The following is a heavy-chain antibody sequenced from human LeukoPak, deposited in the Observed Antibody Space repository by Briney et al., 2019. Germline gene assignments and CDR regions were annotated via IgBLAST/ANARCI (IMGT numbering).Heavy chain of an antibody. Sequence: GGSLRLSCAASGFTFSSYSMNWVRQAPGKGLEWASYISSSSSTIYYADSVKGRFTISRDNAKNSLYLQMNSLRDEDTAVYYCARDPYDILTGRKGQIDYWGQGTLVTVSS. CDR1: GFTFSSYS. V-gene: IGHV3-48*02. J-gene: IGHJ4*02. CDR2: ISSSSSTI. D-gene: IGHD3-9*01. CDR3: ARDPYDILTGRKGQIDY.